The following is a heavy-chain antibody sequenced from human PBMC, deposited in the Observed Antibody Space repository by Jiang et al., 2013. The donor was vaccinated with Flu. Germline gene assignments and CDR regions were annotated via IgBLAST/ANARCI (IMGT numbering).Heavy chain of an antibody. CDR3: ARLPGMTRAYCGGDCYELEN. Sequence: GAEVKKPGESLKISCKGSGYRFTSYWIGWVRQTPGKGIEWMGIIYPGDSDTRYSPSFQGQVTISADKSISTAYLQWSSLKASDTAMYYCARLPGMTRAYCGGDCYELENWGQGTLVTVSS. D-gene: IGHD2-21*02. J-gene: IGHJ4*02. CDR2: IYPGDSDT. CDR1: GYRFTSYW. V-gene: IGHV5-51*03.